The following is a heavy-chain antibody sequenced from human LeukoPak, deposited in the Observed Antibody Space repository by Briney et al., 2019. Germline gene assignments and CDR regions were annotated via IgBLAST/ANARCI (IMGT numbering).Heavy chain of an antibody. Sequence: ASVKVSYKASGYTFTSYDINWVQQATGQGPEWMGWMNPNSGNTGYAQKFQGRVTMTRNTSISTAYMELSSLRSEDTAVYYCARGWVGATGGYFDYWGQGTLVTVSS. CDR3: ARGWVGATGGYFDY. D-gene: IGHD1-26*01. CDR1: GYTFTSYD. CDR2: MNPNSGNT. V-gene: IGHV1-8*01. J-gene: IGHJ4*02.